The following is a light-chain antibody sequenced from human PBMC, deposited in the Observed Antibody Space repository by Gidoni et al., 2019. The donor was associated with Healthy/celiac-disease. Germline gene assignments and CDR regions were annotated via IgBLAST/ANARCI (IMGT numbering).Light chain of an antibody. Sequence: DIQMTQPPSSLSASIGDTVTVTGRASQSISSYLDWYQQKPGKAPKLLIYAASSLQSGVPSRFSGSGSGTDFTLTISSLQPEDFATYYCQQSYSTPWTFGQGTKVEIK. V-gene: IGKV1-39*01. CDR2: AAS. CDR3: QQSYSTPWT. J-gene: IGKJ1*01. CDR1: QSISSY.